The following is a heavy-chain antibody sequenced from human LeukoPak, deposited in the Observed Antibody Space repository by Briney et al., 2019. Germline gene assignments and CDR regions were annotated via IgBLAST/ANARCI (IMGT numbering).Heavy chain of an antibody. Sequence: SETLSLTCAVYGGSFSGYYWSWIRQPPGKGLEWIGEINHSGSTNYNPSLKSRVTISVDTSKNQCSLKLSSVTAADTAVYYCAAHNYYYYGMDVWGQGTTVTVSS. V-gene: IGHV4-34*01. CDR3: AAHNYYYYGMDV. CDR1: GGSFSGYY. J-gene: IGHJ6*02. CDR2: INHSGST.